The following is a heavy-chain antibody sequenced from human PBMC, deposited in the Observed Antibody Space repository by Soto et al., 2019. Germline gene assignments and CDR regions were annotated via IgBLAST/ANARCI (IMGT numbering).Heavy chain of an antibody. J-gene: IGHJ4*02. V-gene: IGHV4-59*01. CDR2: ISYSGST. CDR1: GGSISSSY. D-gene: IGHD5-12*01. CDR3: ASSRSGYAEFDC. Sequence: QVQLQESGPGLVKSSETLSLTCTVSGGSISSSYWSWIRQPPGKGLEWIGYISYSGSTNYNPSLKSRLTIPVDTSKNQFSLKLSSVTAADTAMYYCASSRSGYAEFDCWGQGTLVTVSS.